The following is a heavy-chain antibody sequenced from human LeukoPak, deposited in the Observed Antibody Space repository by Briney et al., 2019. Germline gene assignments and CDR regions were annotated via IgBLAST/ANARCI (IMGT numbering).Heavy chain of an antibody. Sequence: SETLSLTCSVSGGSISSYYWNWIRQTPGKGLEWIGYIYYSGRTNYNPSLKSRVTISIDTSKNQFSLTLSSVTTADAAVYYCARGQKYRNGYTVTELGSGYFAYWGQGTLVTVSS. D-gene: IGHD5-18*01. CDR1: GGSISSYY. V-gene: IGHV4-59*01. CDR2: IYYSGRT. J-gene: IGHJ4*02. CDR3: ARGQKYRNGYTVTELGSGYFAY.